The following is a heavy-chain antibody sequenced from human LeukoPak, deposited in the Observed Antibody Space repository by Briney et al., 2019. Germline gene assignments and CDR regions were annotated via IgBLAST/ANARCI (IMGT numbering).Heavy chain of an antibody. Sequence: GGSLRLSCAASGLTFSNYWMTWVRQAPGKGLAWVANIKQDGSEKYYADSVKGRFTMSRDNAKNTLYLQMDSLRAEDTAVYYCVRDMSTADLDHWGLGTLVTVSS. D-gene: IGHD5/OR15-5a*01. J-gene: IGHJ4*02. CDR2: IKQDGSEK. V-gene: IGHV3-7*01. CDR3: VRDMSTADLDH. CDR1: GLTFSNYW.